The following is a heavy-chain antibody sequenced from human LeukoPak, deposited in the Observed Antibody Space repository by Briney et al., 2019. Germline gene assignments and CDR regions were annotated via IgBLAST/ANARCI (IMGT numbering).Heavy chain of an antibody. CDR1: GGTFSSYA. CDR2: IIPIFGTA. D-gene: IGHD2-21*02. V-gene: IGHV1-69*05. Sequence: SVKVSCKASGGTFSSYAISWVRQAPGQGLEWMGRIIPIFGTASYAQKFQGRVTITTDESTSTAYMELSSLRSEDTAVYYCASRITGDFRRYYYYYMDVWGKGTTVTVSS. CDR3: ASRITGDFRRYYYYYMDV. J-gene: IGHJ6*03.